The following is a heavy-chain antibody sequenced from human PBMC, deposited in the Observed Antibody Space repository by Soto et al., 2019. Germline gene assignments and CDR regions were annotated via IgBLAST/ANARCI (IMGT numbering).Heavy chain of an antibody. V-gene: IGHV3-7*01. CDR2: IKQDGSEK. D-gene: IGHD1-26*01. CDR1: GFTFSSYW. J-gene: IGHJ6*02. Sequence: GGSLRLSCAASGFTFSSYWMSWVRQAPGKGLEWVANIKQDGSEKYYVDSVKGRFTISRDNAKNSLYLQMNSLRAEDTAVYYCARDRVGATSYYYYGMDVWGQGTTVTVSS. CDR3: ARDRVGATSYYYYGMDV.